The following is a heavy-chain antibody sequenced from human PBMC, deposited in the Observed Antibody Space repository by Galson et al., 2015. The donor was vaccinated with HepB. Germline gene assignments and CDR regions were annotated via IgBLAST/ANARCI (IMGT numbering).Heavy chain of an antibody. Sequence: SLRLSCAASGFTFSNYAVSWVRQAPGKGLEWVSTISGSGGRTYYADSVRGRFTISRDNSKNTVYLQMNSLGAEDTAIYYCARVADADYGDHSHFDYWGQGTLVTVSS. D-gene: IGHD4-17*01. J-gene: IGHJ4*02. CDR1: GFTFSNYA. CDR3: ARVADADYGDHSHFDY. CDR2: ISGSGGRT. V-gene: IGHV3-23*01.